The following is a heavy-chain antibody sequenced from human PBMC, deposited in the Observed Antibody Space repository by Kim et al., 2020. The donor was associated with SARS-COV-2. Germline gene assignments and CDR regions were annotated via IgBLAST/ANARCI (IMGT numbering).Heavy chain of an antibody. CDR2: SPDI. CDR3: ARVDGPLDV. J-gene: IGHJ6*02. Sequence: SPDIFYADSVKGRFTISRDNAKNSLYLQMHSLGAEDTAVYYCARVDGPLDVWGQGTTVTVSS. V-gene: IGHV3-21*01.